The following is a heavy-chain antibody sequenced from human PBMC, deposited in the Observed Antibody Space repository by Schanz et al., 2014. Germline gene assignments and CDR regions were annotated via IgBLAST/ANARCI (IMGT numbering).Heavy chain of an antibody. CDR3: ARGGSGSHYRLDY. J-gene: IGHJ4*02. D-gene: IGHD1-26*01. Sequence: EVHLVESGGGLVQPGGSLRLSCAASGITFSSHSFNWVRQAPGKGLEWISYIGSSSSRIDHADSVKGRFTISRDNAKNSLYLQMNSLRAEDTGLYFCARGGSGSHYRLDYWGQGTLVTVSS. CDR1: GITFSSHS. CDR2: IGSSSSRI. V-gene: IGHV3-48*01.